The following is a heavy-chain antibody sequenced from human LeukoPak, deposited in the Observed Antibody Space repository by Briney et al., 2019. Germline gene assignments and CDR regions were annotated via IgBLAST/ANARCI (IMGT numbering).Heavy chain of an antibody. Sequence: SETLSLTCTVSGGSIIRSSSSSYYWSWIRQPPGKGLEWIGYIYYTGSTNYNPSLKSRVTISVDTSKNQFSLKLSSVTAADTAVYYCARLGEYSYKDWGQGTLVTVSS. D-gene: IGHD5-18*01. CDR1: GGSIIRSSSSSYY. V-gene: IGHV4-61*01. CDR2: IYYTGST. J-gene: IGHJ4*02. CDR3: ARLGEYSYKD.